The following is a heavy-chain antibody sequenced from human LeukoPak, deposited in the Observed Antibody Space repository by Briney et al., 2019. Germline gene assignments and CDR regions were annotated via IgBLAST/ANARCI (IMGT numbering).Heavy chain of an antibody. J-gene: IGHJ5*02. CDR3: ARGIVVVPAAKVGNWFDP. CDR2: INAGNGNT. V-gene: IGHV1-3*01. Sequence: GASVKVPCKASGYTFTNYAMQWVRQAPGQRLEWMGWINAGNGNTKYSQKFQGRVTITRNTSISTAYMELSSLRSEDTAVYYCARGIVVVPAAKVGNWFDPWGQGTLVTVSS. CDR1: GYTFTNYA. D-gene: IGHD2-2*01.